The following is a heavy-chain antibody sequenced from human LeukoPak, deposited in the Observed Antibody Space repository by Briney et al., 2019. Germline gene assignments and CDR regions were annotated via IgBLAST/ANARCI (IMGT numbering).Heavy chain of an antibody. V-gene: IGHV3-7*03. CDR1: GFTFSNYW. Sequence: PGGSLRLSCAASGFTFSNYWMSWVRQAPGKGLEWVANIKQNGSEKYYVDSVKGRFTISRDNAKNSLYLQMNSLRADDTAVYFCARGGGLDVWGQGATVTVSS. CDR2: IKQNGSEK. D-gene: IGHD3-16*01. J-gene: IGHJ6*02. CDR3: ARGGGLDV.